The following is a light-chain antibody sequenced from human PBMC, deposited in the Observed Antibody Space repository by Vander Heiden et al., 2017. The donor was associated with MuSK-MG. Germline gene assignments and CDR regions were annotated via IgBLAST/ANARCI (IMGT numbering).Light chain of an antibody. V-gene: IGLV2-14*01. Sequence: QSALTQPASVSGSPGPSITISCTGTSSDVGAYNYVSWYQQHPGKAPKLMIYDVSNRPSGVSNRFSGSKSGNTASLTISGLQAEDEADYDCSSYTSSSTYVFGTGTTVTIL. CDR2: DVS. J-gene: IGLJ1*01. CDR1: SSDVGAYNY. CDR3: SSYTSSSTYV.